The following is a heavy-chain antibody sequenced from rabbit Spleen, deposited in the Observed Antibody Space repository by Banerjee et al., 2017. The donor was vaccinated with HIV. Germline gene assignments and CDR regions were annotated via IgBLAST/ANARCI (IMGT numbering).Heavy chain of an antibody. Sequence: QEQLVESGGGLVQPGGSLKLSCKASGFDFSRFGMSWVRQAPGKGLEWIGYIDPIFGGTYYASWVNGRFTISRSTSLNTVDLKMTSLTAADTATYFCVRDTWNFNLWGPGTLVTVS. CDR1: GFDFSRFG. V-gene: IGHV1S47*01. CDR2: IDPIFGGT. J-gene: IGHJ4*01. D-gene: IGHD3-1*01. CDR3: VRDTWNFNL.